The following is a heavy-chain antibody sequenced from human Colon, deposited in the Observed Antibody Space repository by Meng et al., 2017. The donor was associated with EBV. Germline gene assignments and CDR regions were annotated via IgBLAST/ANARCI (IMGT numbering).Heavy chain of an antibody. CDR1: VGSISSGDYY. J-gene: IGHJ4*02. Sequence: RRQEAGPGLVSPPRTLSLTCTVSVGSISSGDYYWSWIRQPPGKGLEWIGYIYYSGSTYYNPSLKSRVAISVDTSKNQFSLKLSSVTAADTAVYYCARDRGGLGAFDYWGQGTLVTVSS. D-gene: IGHD5-12*01. CDR3: ARDRGGLGAFDY. CDR2: IYYSGST. V-gene: IGHV4-30-4*01.